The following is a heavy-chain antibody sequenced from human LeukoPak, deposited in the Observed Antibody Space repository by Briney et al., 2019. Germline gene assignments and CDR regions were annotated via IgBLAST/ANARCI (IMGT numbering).Heavy chain of an antibody. Sequence: SETLSLTCAVYGGSFSGYYWSWIRQPPGKGLEWIGYIYYSGSTYYNPSLKSRVTISVDTSKNQFSLKLSSVTAADTAVYYCASEAPDYYGSGSYYSDWGQGTLVTVSS. V-gene: IGHV4-30-4*01. J-gene: IGHJ4*02. D-gene: IGHD3-10*01. CDR3: ASEAPDYYGSGSYYSD. CDR1: GGSFSGYY. CDR2: IYYSGST.